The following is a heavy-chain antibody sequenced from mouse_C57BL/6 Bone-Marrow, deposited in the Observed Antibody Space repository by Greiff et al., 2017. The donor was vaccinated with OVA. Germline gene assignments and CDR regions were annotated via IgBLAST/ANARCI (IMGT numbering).Heavy chain of an antibody. Sequence: VKLQESGPGLVAPSQSLSITCTVSGFSLTSYAISWVRQPPGKGLEWLGVIWTGGGTTYYSALNSSLSTSKDNSKSQVVLKMNSLQTDDTARDYCARNSDLYYFDYWGQGTTLTVSA. CDR2: IWTGGGT. CDR3: ARNSDLYYFDY. J-gene: IGHJ2*01. V-gene: IGHV2-9-1*01. CDR1: GFSLTSYA.